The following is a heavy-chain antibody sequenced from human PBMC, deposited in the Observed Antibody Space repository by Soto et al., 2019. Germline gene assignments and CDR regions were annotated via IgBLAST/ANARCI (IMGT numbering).Heavy chain of an antibody. Sequence: EVQLVESGGGLVKPGGSLRLSCAASGFTFSSYSMNWIRQAPGKGLEWVSSISSSSSYIYYADSVKGRFTISRDNAKNSLYPQMNSLRAEDTAVYYCARLWFGQWLVDYWGPGTLVTVSS. CDR1: GFTFSSYS. D-gene: IGHD6-19*01. CDR3: ARLWFGQWLVDY. J-gene: IGHJ4*02. CDR2: ISSSSSYI. V-gene: IGHV3-21*01.